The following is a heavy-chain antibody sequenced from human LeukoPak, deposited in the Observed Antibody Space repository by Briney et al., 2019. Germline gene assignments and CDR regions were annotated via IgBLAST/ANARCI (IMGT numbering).Heavy chain of an antibody. V-gene: IGHV3-30*03. CDR3: ARAPIAAAGYYYFDY. CDR1: GFTFSSYG. J-gene: IGHJ4*02. D-gene: IGHD6-13*01. Sequence: GGSLRLSCAASGFTFSSYGMHWVRQAPGKGLEWVAVISYDGSNKYYADSVKGRFTISRDNSKNTLYLQMNSLRAEDTAVYYCARAPIAAAGYYYFDYWGQGTLVTVSS. CDR2: ISYDGSNK.